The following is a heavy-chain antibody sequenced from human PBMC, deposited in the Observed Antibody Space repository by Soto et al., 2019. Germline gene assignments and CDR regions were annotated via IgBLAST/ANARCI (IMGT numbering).Heavy chain of an antibody. D-gene: IGHD3-22*01. CDR2: TYYRSKWYN. CDR3: ARGRSMYYYDSSGLTKYYHDY. V-gene: IGHV6-1*01. Sequence: PSQTLSLTCAISGDSVSSNSAAWNWIRQSPSRGLEWLGRTYYRSKWYNDYAVSVKSRITINPDTSKNQFSLQLNSVTPEDTAVYYCARGRSMYYYDSSGLTKYYHDYWGQGTLVTVSS. CDR1: GDSVSSNSAA. J-gene: IGHJ4*02.